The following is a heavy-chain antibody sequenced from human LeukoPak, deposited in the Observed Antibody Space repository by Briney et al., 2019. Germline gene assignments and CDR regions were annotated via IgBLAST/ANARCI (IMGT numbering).Heavy chain of an antibody. V-gene: IGHV4-4*02. CDR2: IHRSGSP. CDR1: LDSTTNNF. Sequence: PSETLSLTCTVSLDSTTNNFWSWVRQPPGKGLEWIGEIHRSGSPNYNPSLQSRVTISIDRSRNQIVLELSSVTAADTAVYYCAREILGGFNPGAYWGQGTLVTVSS. CDR3: AREILGGFNPGAY. J-gene: IGHJ4*02. D-gene: IGHD1-14*01.